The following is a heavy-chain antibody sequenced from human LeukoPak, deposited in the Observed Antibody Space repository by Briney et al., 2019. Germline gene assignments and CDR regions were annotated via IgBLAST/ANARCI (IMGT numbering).Heavy chain of an antibody. CDR3: ARADRLHGGPYLIGP. CDR2: INLNTGDI. V-gene: IGHV1-2*02. CDR1: GYSFTDYH. J-gene: IGHJ5*02. D-gene: IGHD2-21*01. Sequence: AASVKVSCKSSGYSFTDYHIHWVRQAPGQGLEWMGWINLNTGDIKSAQRFQGKFTMTRDTSITTAYMEISWLTSADTAIYYCARADRLHGGPYLIGPWGQGTLVTVSS.